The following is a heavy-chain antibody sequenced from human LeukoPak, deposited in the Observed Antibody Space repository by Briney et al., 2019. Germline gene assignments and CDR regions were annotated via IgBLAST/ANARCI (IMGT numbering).Heavy chain of an antibody. V-gene: IGHV3-53*01. CDR2: IYSGGST. CDR3: VRELAGGIFDY. J-gene: IGHJ4*02. D-gene: IGHD1-26*01. CDR1: GFAVSSNY. Sequence: GGSLRLSCAASGFAVSSNYMSWVRQAPGKGLEWVSVIYSGGSTYYADSVKGRFTISRDNSKNTLYFQMNTLRAEDTAVYYCVRELAGGIFDYWGQGILVTVSS.